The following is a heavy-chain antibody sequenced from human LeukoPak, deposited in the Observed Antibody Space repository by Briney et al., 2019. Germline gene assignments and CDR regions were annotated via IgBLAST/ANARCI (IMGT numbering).Heavy chain of an antibody. V-gene: IGHV3-23*01. J-gene: IGHJ5*02. CDR3: AKDLRFLEWLLSAGFDP. Sequence: GGSLRLSCAASGFTFSSYAMSWVRQAPGKGLEWVSAISGSGGSTYYADSVKGRFTISRDNSKNTLYLQMNSLRAEDTAVYYCAKDLRFLEWLLSAGFDPWGQGTLVTVSS. CDR1: GFTFSSYA. CDR2: ISGSGGST. D-gene: IGHD3-3*01.